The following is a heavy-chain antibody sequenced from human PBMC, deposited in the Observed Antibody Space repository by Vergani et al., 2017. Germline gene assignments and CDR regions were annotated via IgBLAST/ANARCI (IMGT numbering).Heavy chain of an antibody. Sequence: QVQLVESGGGVVQPGRSLKLSCVLSGFTVTNYAIFWVRQAPGKGLEWVSVIWHDGGNKHFADSVAGRFAISRDDSKKTVYLEMTNLRAADTALYYCVRHRXEGTSPYNGRLLGHWGQGTRVTVSS. CDR1: GFTVTNYA. D-gene: IGHD1-1*01. CDR3: VRHRXEGTSPYNGRLLGH. CDR2: IWHDGGNK. V-gene: IGHV3-33*01. J-gene: IGHJ4*02.